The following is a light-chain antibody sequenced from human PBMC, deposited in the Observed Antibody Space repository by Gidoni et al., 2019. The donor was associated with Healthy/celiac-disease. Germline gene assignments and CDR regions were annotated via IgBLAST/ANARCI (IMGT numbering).Light chain of an antibody. CDR2: QDS. Sequence: SYELTQPPSVSVSPGQTASITCPGDTWGDKYACWYQQTPGQSPVLVIYQDSKRPSGIPERFSGSNSGNTATLTICGTQAMDEADYYCQAWDSSTVVFGGGTKLTVL. CDR3: QAWDSSTVV. CDR1: TWGDKY. J-gene: IGLJ2*01. V-gene: IGLV3-1*01.